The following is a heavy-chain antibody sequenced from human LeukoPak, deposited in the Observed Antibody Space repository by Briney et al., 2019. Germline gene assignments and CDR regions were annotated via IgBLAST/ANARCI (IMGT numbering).Heavy chain of an antibody. Sequence: GGSLRLSRAASGFTFSSYSMNWVRQAPGKGLEWVSYISSSSSTIYYADSVKGRFTISRDNAKNSLYLQMNSLRAEDTAVYYCARNDFWSGYLSYYFDYWGQGTLVTVSS. V-gene: IGHV3-48*01. CDR2: ISSSSSTI. CDR3: ARNDFWSGYLSYYFDY. J-gene: IGHJ4*02. CDR1: GFTFSSYS. D-gene: IGHD3-3*01.